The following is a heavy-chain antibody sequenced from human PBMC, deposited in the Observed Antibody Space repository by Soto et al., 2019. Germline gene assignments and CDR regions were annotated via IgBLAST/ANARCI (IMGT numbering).Heavy chain of an antibody. D-gene: IGHD3-10*01. V-gene: IGHV4-4*02. J-gene: IGHJ5*02. CDR3: ARDFMARGVINCFDP. Sequence: ATLSLPCAVCGGCISSSNGWSWFRQPPGKGLEWIGEIYHSGSTNYNPSLKSRVTISVDKSKNQFSLKLSSVTAADTAVYYCARDFMARGVINCFDPWGQGTLVTVSS. CDR2: IYHSGST. CDR1: GGCISSSNG.